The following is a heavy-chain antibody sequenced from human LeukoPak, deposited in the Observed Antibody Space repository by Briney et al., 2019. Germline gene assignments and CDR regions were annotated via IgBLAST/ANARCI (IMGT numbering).Heavy chain of an antibody. D-gene: IGHD6-13*01. V-gene: IGHV4-59*01. Sequence: SETLSLICTVSGGSISNYYWSWIRQPPGKGLEWIGYIYYSGSTNYNPSLKSRVAISVDTSKNQFSLKLSSVTAADTAVYYCARVYYSSSYDYWYFDLWGRGTLVTVSS. CDR1: GGSISNYY. J-gene: IGHJ2*01. CDR3: ARVYYSSSYDYWYFDL. CDR2: IYYSGST.